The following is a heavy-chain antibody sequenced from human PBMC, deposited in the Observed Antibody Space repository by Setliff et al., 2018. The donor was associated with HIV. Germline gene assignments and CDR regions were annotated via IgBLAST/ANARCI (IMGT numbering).Heavy chain of an antibody. CDR2: IHHSGTA. Sequence: PSETLSLTCTVSGGSITRTPYYWGWIRQPPGKGLEWIGSIHHSGTAYDNPSLKSRVTISVDPSKNQILLRLSSVTAADTAVYYCARLSGGMVPNYWGQGTLVT. D-gene: IGHD3-10*01. CDR3: ARLSGGMVPNY. J-gene: IGHJ4*02. CDR1: GGSITRTPYY. V-gene: IGHV4-39*01.